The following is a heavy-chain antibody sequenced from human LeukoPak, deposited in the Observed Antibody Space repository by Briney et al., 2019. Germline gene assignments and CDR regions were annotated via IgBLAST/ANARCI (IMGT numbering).Heavy chain of an antibody. D-gene: IGHD2-21*02. Sequence: PSETLSLTCAVYGDSFSGYYWSWLRQPPGKGLECIGEINHSGSTNYNPSLKSRVTISVDTSKNQFSLRLSSVTAADTAVYYCARGGIYCGSDCFIGYWGQGTLVTVSS. CDR2: INHSGST. CDR3: ARGGIYCGSDCFIGY. V-gene: IGHV4-34*01. J-gene: IGHJ4*02. CDR1: GDSFSGYY.